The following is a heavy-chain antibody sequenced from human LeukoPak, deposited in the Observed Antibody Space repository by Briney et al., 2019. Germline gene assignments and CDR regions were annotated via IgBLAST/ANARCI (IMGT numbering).Heavy chain of an antibody. CDR3: AIIRGVITDLDY. V-gene: IGHV3-74*01. CDR1: GFTFSSYW. J-gene: IGHJ4*02. D-gene: IGHD3-10*01. CDR2: INSDGSST. Sequence: PGGSLRLSCAASGFTFSSYWMHWVRQAPGKGLVWVSRINSDGSSTRYADSVKGRFTMSRDNAKNTLYLQMNSLRAEDTAVYYCAIIRGVITDLDYWGQGTLVTVSS.